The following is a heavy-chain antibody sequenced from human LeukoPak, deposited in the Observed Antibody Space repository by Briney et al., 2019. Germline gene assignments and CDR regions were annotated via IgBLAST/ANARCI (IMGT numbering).Heavy chain of an antibody. CDR2: IIPIFGAA. V-gene: IGHV1-69*05. J-gene: IGHJ3*02. D-gene: IGHD2/OR15-2a*01. Sequence: SVKVSCKASGGTFSSYAISWVRQAPGQGLEWMGGIIPIFGAANYAQKFQGRVTITTDESTSTAYMELSSLRSEDTAVYYCASSMTYDAFDIWGQGTMVTVSS. CDR1: GGTFSSYA. CDR3: ASSMTYDAFDI.